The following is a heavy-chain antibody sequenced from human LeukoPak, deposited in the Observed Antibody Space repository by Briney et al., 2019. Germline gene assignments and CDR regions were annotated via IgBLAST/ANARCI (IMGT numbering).Heavy chain of an antibody. CDR3: AKDSDDYYYDSSGRYYYYYGMDV. J-gene: IGHJ6*02. CDR1: GFTFDDYA. Sequence: PGGFLRLSCAASGFTFDDYAMHWVRQAPGKGLEWVSLISGDGGSTYYADSVKGRFTISRDNSKNSLYLQMNSLRTEDTALYYCAKDSDDYYYDSSGRYYYYYGMDVWGQGTTVTVSS. CDR2: ISGDGGST. D-gene: IGHD3-22*01. V-gene: IGHV3-43*02.